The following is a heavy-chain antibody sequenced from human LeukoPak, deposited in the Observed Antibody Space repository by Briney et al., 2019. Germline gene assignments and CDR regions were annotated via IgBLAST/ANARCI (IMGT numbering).Heavy chain of an antibody. Sequence: PSETLSLTCAVYGGSFSGYYWSWIRQPPGKGLELIGEINHSGSTKYNPSLKSRVTISIDASKNQFSLKLSSVTAADTAVYYCAREPGSVRFDPWGQGTLVTVSS. CDR1: GGSFSGYY. V-gene: IGHV4-34*01. J-gene: IGHJ5*02. CDR3: AREPGSVRFDP. D-gene: IGHD6-25*01. CDR2: INHSGST.